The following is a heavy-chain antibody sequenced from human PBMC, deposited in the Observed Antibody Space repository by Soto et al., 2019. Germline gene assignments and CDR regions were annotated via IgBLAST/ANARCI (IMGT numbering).Heavy chain of an antibody. Sequence: ASVKVSCKASGYTFTSYYMHWVRQAPGQGLEWMGIINPSGGSTSYAQKFQGRVTMTRDTSTSTVYMELSSLRSEDTAVYYCARHYYDSSGDEYYFDFWGQGNLVTVSS. D-gene: IGHD3-22*01. CDR2: INPSGGST. CDR3: ARHYYDSSGDEYYFDF. V-gene: IGHV1-46*01. J-gene: IGHJ4*02. CDR1: GYTFTSYY.